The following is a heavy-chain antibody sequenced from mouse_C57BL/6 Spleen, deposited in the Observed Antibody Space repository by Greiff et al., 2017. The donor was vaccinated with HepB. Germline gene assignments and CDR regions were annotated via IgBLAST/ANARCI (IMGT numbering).Heavy chain of an antibody. V-gene: IGHV1-42*01. CDR1: GYSFTGYY. Sequence: VQLQQSGPELVKPGASVKISCKASGYSFTGYYMNWVKQSPEKSLEWIGEINPSTGGTTYNQKFKAKATLTVDKSSSTAYMQLKSLTSEDSAVYYCARWGSNYPFAYWGQGTLVTVSA. CDR2: INPSTGGT. D-gene: IGHD2-5*01. CDR3: ARWGSNYPFAY. J-gene: IGHJ3*01.